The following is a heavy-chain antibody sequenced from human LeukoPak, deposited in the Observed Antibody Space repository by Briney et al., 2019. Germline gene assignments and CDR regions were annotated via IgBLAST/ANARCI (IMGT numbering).Heavy chain of an antibody. CDR3: ARSLGSDY. V-gene: IGHV3-48*02. D-gene: IGHD2-2*03. CDR1: GFTSSSFS. J-gene: IGHJ4*02. Sequence: PGGSLRLSCAASGFTSSSFSMNWVRQAPGRGLEWISYISSSSSTIYADSVKGRFTISRDNAKNSLYLQMNSLRDEDTAVYYCARSLGSDYWGQGTLVTVSS. CDR2: ISSSSSTI.